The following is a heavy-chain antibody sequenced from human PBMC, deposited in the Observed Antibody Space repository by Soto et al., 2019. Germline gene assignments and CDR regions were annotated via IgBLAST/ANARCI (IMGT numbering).Heavy chain of an antibody. V-gene: IGHV1-2*04. Sequence: ASVKVSCKASGYTFTGYYMHWVRQAPGQGLEWMGWINPNSGGTNYAQKFQGWVTMTRDTSISTAYMELSRLRSDDTAVYYCARDRRGPIFGVVTLYYYYYGMDVWGEGTTVTVSS. CDR3: ARDRRGPIFGVVTLYYYYYGMDV. J-gene: IGHJ6*04. D-gene: IGHD3-3*01. CDR1: GYTFTGYY. CDR2: INPNSGGT.